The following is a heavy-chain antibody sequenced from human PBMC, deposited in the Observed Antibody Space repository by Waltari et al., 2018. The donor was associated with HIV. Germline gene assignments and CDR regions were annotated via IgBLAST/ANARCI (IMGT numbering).Heavy chain of an antibody. CDR2: IYYSGST. CDR3: ARGHGSSSSWRPYYYYGMDV. J-gene: IGHJ6*02. V-gene: IGHV4-59*01. D-gene: IGHD6-6*01. Sequence: QVQLQESGPGLVKPSETLSLTCTVSGGSISSYYWSWIRQPPGKGLEWSGYIYYSGSTNSNPARKSRVTISVDTSKNQFSLKLSSVTAAETAGDYGARGHGSSSSWRPYYYYGMDVWGQGTTVTVSS. CDR1: GGSISSYY.